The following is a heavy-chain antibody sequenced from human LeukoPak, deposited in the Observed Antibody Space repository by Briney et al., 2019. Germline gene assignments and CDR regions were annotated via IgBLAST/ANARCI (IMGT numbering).Heavy chain of an antibody. CDR1: GFTFSSYS. Sequence: PGGSLRLSCAASGFTFSSYSMSWVRQAPGKGLEWISGISFSGSSTYYADSVKGRFTISRDNSKNTLYLQMNSLRAEDAGVYYCAKDRASSGWYVYDYWGQGTLVSVSS. V-gene: IGHV3-23*01. J-gene: IGHJ4*02. D-gene: IGHD6-19*01. CDR2: ISFSGSST. CDR3: AKDRASSGWYVYDY.